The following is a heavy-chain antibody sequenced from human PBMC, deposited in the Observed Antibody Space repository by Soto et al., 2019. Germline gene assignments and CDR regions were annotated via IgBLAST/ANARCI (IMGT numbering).Heavy chain of an antibody. CDR3: AKDGYGSGGSCYSGPRDLDI. CDR1: GFTLDDYA. J-gene: IGHJ3*02. CDR2: IRWNSGSI. Sequence: EVQLVESGGGLVQPGRSLRLSCAASGFTLDDYAMHWVRQAPGKGLEWVSGIRWNSGSIGYADSVKGRFTISRDNAKNSLYLQMNSLRAEDTALYYCAKDGYGSGGSCYSGPRDLDIWGQGTMVTVSS. D-gene: IGHD2-15*01. V-gene: IGHV3-9*01.